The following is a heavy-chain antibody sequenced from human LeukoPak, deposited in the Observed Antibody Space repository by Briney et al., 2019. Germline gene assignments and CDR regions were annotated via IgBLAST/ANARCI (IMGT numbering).Heavy chain of an antibody. CDR3: THYSSGWY. CDR1: GITFSNAW. D-gene: IGHD6-19*01. J-gene: IGHJ4*02. V-gene: IGHV3-15*01. CDR2: IRPKSEGGTA. Sequence: GGSLRLSCTASGITFSNAWMNWVRQAPGKGLEWVGRIRPKSEGGTADYAVAVKGRFIISRDDSKNTLFLYMNSLKIEDTAIYYCTHYSSGWYLGQGTLVTVSS.